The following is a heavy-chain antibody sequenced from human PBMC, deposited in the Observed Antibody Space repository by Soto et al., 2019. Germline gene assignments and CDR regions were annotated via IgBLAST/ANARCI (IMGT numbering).Heavy chain of an antibody. D-gene: IGHD1-26*01. Sequence: PGGSLRLSCAASGFTFSDYWMSWVRQAPGKGLEWVANIKQDGSETYYADSVKGRFTISRDNSKNTLYLQMNSLRAEDTAVYYCARDEIRWEDGMDVWGQGTTVTVSS. CDR1: GFTFSDYW. CDR2: IKQDGSET. J-gene: IGHJ6*02. V-gene: IGHV3-7*01. CDR3: ARDEIRWEDGMDV.